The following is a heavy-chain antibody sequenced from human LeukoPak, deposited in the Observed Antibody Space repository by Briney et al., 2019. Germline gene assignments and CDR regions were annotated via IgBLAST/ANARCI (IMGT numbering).Heavy chain of an antibody. V-gene: IGHV1-46*01. J-gene: IGHJ4*02. CDR1: GGTFTDYS. CDR2: VIPRPGRS. CDR3: ARVDGSPDY. Sequence: ASVKVSCTAPGGTFTDYSLSWVRQAPGQGLEWMGRVIPRPGRSSYEPKFQGRVTITRDTSISTVYMELSSLRSEDTAVYFCARVDGSPDYWGQGTLVTVSS. D-gene: IGHD2-15*01.